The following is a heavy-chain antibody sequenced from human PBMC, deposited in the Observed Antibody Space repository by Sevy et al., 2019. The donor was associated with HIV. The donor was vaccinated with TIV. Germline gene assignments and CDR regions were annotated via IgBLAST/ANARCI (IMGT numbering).Heavy chain of an antibody. CDR2: ISGIGSST. V-gene: IGHV3-23*01. CDR1: GFTFNTHA. Sequence: GESLKISCAASGFTFNTHAMNWVRQAPGKGLEWVSVISGIGSSTYYADSVKGRFTISRDNSKNTLHLQMSSLRADDTAVYYCAKALNPALESMLEVNLRTLKGFDVWGQGTVVTVSS. J-gene: IGHJ3*01. D-gene: IGHD3-22*01. CDR3: AKALNPALESMLEVNLRTLKGFDV.